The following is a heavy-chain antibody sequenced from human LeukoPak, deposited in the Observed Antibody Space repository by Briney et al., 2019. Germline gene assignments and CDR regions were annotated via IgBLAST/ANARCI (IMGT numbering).Heavy chain of an antibody. Sequence: SVKVSCKASGGTFSSYSISWVRQAPGQGLEWMGGIIPIFDTADYAQKFQGRVTITADESTSTAYMGLSSLRSEDTAVYYCARAAQPQNSGWFASQSGVVYWGQGSLVTVSS. CDR1: GGTFSSYS. V-gene: IGHV1-69*13. D-gene: IGHD6-19*01. CDR3: ARAAQPQNSGWFASQSGVVY. J-gene: IGHJ4*02. CDR2: IIPIFDTA.